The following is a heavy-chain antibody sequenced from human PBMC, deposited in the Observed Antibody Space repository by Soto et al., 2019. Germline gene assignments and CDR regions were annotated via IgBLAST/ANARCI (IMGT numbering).Heavy chain of an antibody. Sequence: EVQLVQSGAEVKQAGESLKISCKTSGYTFSRYWIAWVRQTPGRGLEWMGIIYPADSDTRYSPSFQGQVTISADKSTSTAYLHWNSLKASDSATYYCVRKDSSGYSNWFDPWGQGTLVTVSS. V-gene: IGHV5-51*01. J-gene: IGHJ5*02. CDR2: IYPADSDT. CDR1: GYTFSRYW. CDR3: VRKDSSGYSNWFDP. D-gene: IGHD3-22*01.